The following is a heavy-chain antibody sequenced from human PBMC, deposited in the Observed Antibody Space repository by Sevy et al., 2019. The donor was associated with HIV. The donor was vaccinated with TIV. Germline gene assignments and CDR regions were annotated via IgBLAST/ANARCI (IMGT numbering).Heavy chain of an antibody. CDR3: ARQVGQLRFFDWSPGYFDY. Sequence: SETLSLTCTVSGDSISSSPYYWGWIRQSHGKGLEWIGSIYYSGSTYYNPSLKSRVPISVDTSKNQFSLKLNSVTAADTAVYYCARQVGQLRFFDWSPGYFDYWGQGILVTV. CDR2: IYYSGST. D-gene: IGHD3-9*01. CDR1: GDSISSSPYY. V-gene: IGHV4-39*01. J-gene: IGHJ4*02.